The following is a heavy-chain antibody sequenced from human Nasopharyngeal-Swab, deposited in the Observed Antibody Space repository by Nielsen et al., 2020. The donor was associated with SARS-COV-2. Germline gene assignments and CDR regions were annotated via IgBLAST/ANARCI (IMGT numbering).Heavy chain of an antibody. Sequence: GGSLRLSCAASGFTFSSYSMNWVRQAPGKGLEWVSYISSSSSTIYYADSVKGRFTISRDNAKNSLYLQMNSLRDEDTAVYYCARDGLVRRSDFWSGYWANSGNYYYYGMDVWGQGTTVTVSS. CDR2: ISSSSSTI. CDR1: GFTFSSYS. V-gene: IGHV3-48*02. J-gene: IGHJ6*02. CDR3: ARDGLVRRSDFWSGYWANSGNYYYYGMDV. D-gene: IGHD3-3*01.